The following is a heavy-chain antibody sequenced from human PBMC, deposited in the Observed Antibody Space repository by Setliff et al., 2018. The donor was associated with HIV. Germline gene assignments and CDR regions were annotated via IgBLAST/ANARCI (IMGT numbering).Heavy chain of an antibody. J-gene: IGHJ4*02. D-gene: IGHD1-26*01. CDR2: IRHDGINE. CDR3: ARAPSSGSYQKY. CDR1: GFTFSSYG. V-gene: IGHV3-30*02. Sequence: GGSLRLSCAASGFTFSSYGMHWVRQAPGKGLEWVTFIRHDGINEDYRDSVKGRFSVSRDNSKNTVYLQMNSLRAEDTAVYYCARAPSSGSYQKYWGQGTLVTVS.